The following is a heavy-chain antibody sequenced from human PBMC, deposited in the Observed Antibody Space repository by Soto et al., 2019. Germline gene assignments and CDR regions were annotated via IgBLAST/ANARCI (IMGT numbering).Heavy chain of an antibody. CDR1: GGSIRSYY. J-gene: IGHJ4*02. CDR3: ARAYGDYAHFDY. CDR2: IYYSGST. V-gene: IGHV4-59*01. Sequence: LCGGSIRSYYWSWIRQPPGKGLEWIGYIYYSGSTNYNPSLKSRVTISVDTSKNQFSLKLSSVTAADTAVYYCARAYGDYAHFDYWGQGTLVTVSS. D-gene: IGHD4-17*01.